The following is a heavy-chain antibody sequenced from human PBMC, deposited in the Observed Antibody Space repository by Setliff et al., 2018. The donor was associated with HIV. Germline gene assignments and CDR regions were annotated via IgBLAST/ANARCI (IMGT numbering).Heavy chain of an antibody. CDR3: ARSALAGDPFDY. Sequence: SETLSLTCTVSGDSISSSSYYWSWIRQPPGKGLEWIGEINHSGSTKYNPSLKSRVTILVDTSKNQFSLKVSSVAAADTAVYYCARSALAGDPFDYWGQGTLVTVSS. CDR1: GDSISSSSYY. V-gene: IGHV4-39*07. CDR2: INHSGST. D-gene: IGHD6-19*01. J-gene: IGHJ4*02.